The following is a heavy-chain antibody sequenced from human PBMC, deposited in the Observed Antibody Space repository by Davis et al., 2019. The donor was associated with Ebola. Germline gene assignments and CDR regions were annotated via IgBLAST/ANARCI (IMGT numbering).Heavy chain of an antibody. Sequence: SETLSLTCTVSGGSISSYYWSWIRQPPGKGLEWIGYIYYSGSTNYNPSLKSRVTISVDTSKNQFSLKLSSVTAADTAVYYCAREYCSGGSCSVFDYWGQGTLVTVSS. CDR3: AREYCSGGSCSVFDY. D-gene: IGHD2-15*01. J-gene: IGHJ4*02. CDR1: GGSISSYY. V-gene: IGHV4-59*01. CDR2: IYYSGST.